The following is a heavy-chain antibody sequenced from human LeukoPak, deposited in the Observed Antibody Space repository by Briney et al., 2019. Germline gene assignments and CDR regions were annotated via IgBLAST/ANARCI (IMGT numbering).Heavy chain of an antibody. CDR3: GRWLYSSGWPDDAFDI. Sequence: GGSLRLSCAASGFTFSSYYMSWVRQAPGKGLEWVANIRQDGSGQFYADSVKGRFTISRDNAKNSLYLQMDSLRVEDTAVYYCGRWLYSSGWPDDAFDIWGQGTMVTVSS. CDR2: IRQDGSGQ. CDR1: GFTFSSYY. J-gene: IGHJ3*02. V-gene: IGHV3-7*01. D-gene: IGHD6-19*01.